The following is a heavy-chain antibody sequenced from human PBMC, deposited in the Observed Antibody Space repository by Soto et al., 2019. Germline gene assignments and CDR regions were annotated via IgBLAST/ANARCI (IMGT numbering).Heavy chain of an antibody. Sequence: QVQLVQSGAEVHKPGSSLKVSCKASGGTLSPYTINWVRQAPGQGLEWMGRIIPFHGVTNYAQKFQARVTITADKSTSTAYMELSGLRFEDTVMYYCTRDWEITVSTGSFGGFWGRGTLVTVSS. J-gene: IGHJ4*02. D-gene: IGHD3-10*01. CDR1: GGTLSPYT. V-gene: IGHV1-69*08. CDR3: TRDWEITVSTGSFGGF. CDR2: IIPFHGVT.